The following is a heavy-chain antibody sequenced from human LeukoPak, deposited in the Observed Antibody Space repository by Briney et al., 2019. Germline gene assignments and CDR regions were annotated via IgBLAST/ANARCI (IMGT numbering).Heavy chain of an antibody. CDR3: ARTYYYDAVFDY. CDR1: GYTFTGYY. D-gene: IGHD3-22*01. J-gene: IGHJ4*02. Sequence: ASVKVSCKASGYTFTGYYMHWVRQAPGQGLEWMGWINPNSGGTNYAQKFQGRVTMTRDTSISTAYMELSRLRSDDTAVYYCARTYYYDAVFDYWGQGTLVTVSS. V-gene: IGHV1-2*02. CDR2: INPNSGGT.